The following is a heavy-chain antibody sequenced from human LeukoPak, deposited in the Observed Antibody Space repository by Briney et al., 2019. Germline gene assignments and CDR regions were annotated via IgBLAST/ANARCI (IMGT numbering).Heavy chain of an antibody. CDR1: GFTFSSYS. V-gene: IGHV3-21*01. Sequence: GGSLRLSCAASGFTFSSYSMNWVRQAPGKGLEWVSSISSSSSYIYYADSVKGRFTISRDNAKNSLYLQMNSLRAEDTAVYYCARLSFASSSGRTNFDYWGQGTLVTVSS. J-gene: IGHJ4*02. D-gene: IGHD6-19*01. CDR2: ISSSSSYI. CDR3: ARLSFASSSGRTNFDY.